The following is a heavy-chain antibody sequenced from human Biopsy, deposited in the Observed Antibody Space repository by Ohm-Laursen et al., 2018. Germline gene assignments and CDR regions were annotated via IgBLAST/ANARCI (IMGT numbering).Heavy chain of an antibody. D-gene: IGHD2-2*01. V-gene: IGHV3-21*06. Sequence: SLRLSCSASGFSFNTYTMNWVRQAPGKGLEWVSSISGSSTYIHYADSVKGRCTISRDNAKSSLYLQMNSLSAEDTAVYFCARGGPHVRAGGSAFDYWGQGTLVTVSS. J-gene: IGHJ4*02. CDR3: ARGGPHVRAGGSAFDY. CDR1: GFSFNTYT. CDR2: ISGSSTYI.